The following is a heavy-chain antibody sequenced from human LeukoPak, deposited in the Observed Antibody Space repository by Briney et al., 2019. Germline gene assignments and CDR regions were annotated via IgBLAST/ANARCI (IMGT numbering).Heavy chain of an antibody. CDR1: GGSISSGSYY. V-gene: IGHV4-61*02. Sequence: PSQTLSLTCTVSGGSISSGSYYWSWIRQPAGKGLEWIGRIYTSGSTNYNPSLKSRVTISVDTSKNQFSLKLSSVTAADTAVYYCASVPVYSYGYNWFDPWGQGTLVTVSS. CDR2: IYTSGST. D-gene: IGHD5-18*01. J-gene: IGHJ5*02. CDR3: ASVPVYSYGYNWFDP.